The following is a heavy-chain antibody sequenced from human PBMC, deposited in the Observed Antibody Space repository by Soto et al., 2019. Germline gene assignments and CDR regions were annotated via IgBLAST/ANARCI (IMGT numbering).Heavy chain of an antibody. Sequence: SETLSLTCAVYGGSFSGNYWSWIRQPPGKGLEWIGEIDPSGSARYNPSLKSRVTISGDASKKQFTLKVYSVTAADTAVYYCARDFSSGFDSWAREPWSPSPQ. CDR2: IDPSGSA. CDR3: ARDFSSGFDS. V-gene: IGHV4-34*01. D-gene: IGHD6-19*01. J-gene: IGHJ5*01. CDR1: GGSFSGNY.